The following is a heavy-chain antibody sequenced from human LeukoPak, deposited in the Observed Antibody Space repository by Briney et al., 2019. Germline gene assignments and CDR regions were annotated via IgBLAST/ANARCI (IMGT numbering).Heavy chain of an antibody. CDR1: GFTCSSYW. V-gene: IGHV3-74*01. D-gene: IGHD3-22*01. CDR3: ARITGYDSSGFPVDFDY. Sequence: PGGSLTLSCAASGFTCSSYWMHWVRQAPGQGLVWVSRINSDGSSTSYADSVKGRFTISRDNAKNTLYLQMNSLRAEDTAVYYCARITGYDSSGFPVDFDYWGQGTLVTVSS. CDR2: INSDGSST. J-gene: IGHJ4*02.